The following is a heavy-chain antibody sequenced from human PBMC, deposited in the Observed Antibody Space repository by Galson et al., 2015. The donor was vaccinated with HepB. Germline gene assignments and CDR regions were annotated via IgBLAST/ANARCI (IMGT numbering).Heavy chain of an antibody. CDR3: ARPIGGGYYAG. Sequence: SLRLSCAASGFTFSTYWMSWVRQAPEKGLEWVAGIKKDGSEEYYVDSVKGRFTISRDNANNSLYLQMSSLRAEDTAVYYCARPIGGGYYAGWGQGTLVTVSS. J-gene: IGHJ4*02. V-gene: IGHV3-7*03. D-gene: IGHD3-10*01. CDR2: IKKDGSEE. CDR1: GFTFSTYW.